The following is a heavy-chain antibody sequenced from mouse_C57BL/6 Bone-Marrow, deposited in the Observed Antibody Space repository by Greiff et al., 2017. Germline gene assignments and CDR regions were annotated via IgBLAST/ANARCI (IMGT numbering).Heavy chain of an antibody. CDR1: GYAFSSSW. CDR3: ARLGYYFDY. J-gene: IGHJ2*01. D-gene: IGHD2-2*01. V-gene: IGHV1-82*01. Sequence: VQLQQSGPELVKPGASVTISCKASGYAFSSSWMNWVKQRPGKGLEWIGRIYPGDGDTTYNGKFKGKATLTADKSSSTAYMQLSSLTSEDSAVYFCARLGYYFDYWGQGTTLTVSS. CDR2: IYPGDGDT.